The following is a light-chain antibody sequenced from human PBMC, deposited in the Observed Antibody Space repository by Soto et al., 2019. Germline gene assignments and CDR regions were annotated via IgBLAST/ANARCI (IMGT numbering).Light chain of an antibody. CDR3: SSFAGSNNYV. Sequence: QSVLTQPPSASGSPGQSVTISCTGISSDVGDYNYVSWHQHHPGKAPKVMIYEVSNRPSGVPDRFSGSKSGNTASLTVSGLQAEDEADYYCSSFAGSNNYVFGTGTKLTVL. CDR2: EVS. J-gene: IGLJ1*01. V-gene: IGLV2-8*01. CDR1: SSDVGDYNY.